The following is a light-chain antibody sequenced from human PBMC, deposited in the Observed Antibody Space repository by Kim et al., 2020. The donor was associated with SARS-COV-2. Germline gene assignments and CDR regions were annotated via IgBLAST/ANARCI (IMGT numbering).Light chain of an antibody. J-gene: IGKJ2*01. CDR1: QSISNY. CDR2: AAS. V-gene: IGKV1-39*01. CDR3: QQSYKLPYT. Sequence: ASVGDRVAITGRARQSISNYLNWYQQKPGKAPKLLIYAASSLQSGVPSRFSGSGSGTDFTLTIYSLQPEDCATYYCQQSYKLPYTFGQGTKLEIK.